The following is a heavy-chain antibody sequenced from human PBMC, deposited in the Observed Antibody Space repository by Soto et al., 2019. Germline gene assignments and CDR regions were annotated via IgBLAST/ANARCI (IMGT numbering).Heavy chain of an antibody. V-gene: IGHV6-1*01. D-gene: IGHD5-12*01. J-gene: IGHJ4*02. CDR3: ARERGYSGYDWGSSWYYFDY. CDR1: GDSVSSNSAA. Sequence: SQTLSLTCAISGDSVSSNSAAWNWIRQSPSRGLEWLGRTYYRSKWYNDYAVSVKSRITINPDTSKNQFSLQLNSVTPEDTAVYYCARERGYSGYDWGSSWYYFDYWGQGTLVTVSS. CDR2: TYYRSKWYN.